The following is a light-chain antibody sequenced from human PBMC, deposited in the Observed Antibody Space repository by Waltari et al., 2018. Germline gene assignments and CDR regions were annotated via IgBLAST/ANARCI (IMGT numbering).Light chain of an antibody. CDR1: QSISSY. V-gene: IGKV1-39*01. CDR2: AAS. Sequence: DIQMTQSPSSLSASVGARVTITCRASQSISSYLNWYQQKPGKAPKLLIYAASSLQSGVPSRFSGSGSGTDFTLTISSLQPEDFATYYCQQYYDWRSFGQGTKLEIK. CDR3: QQYYDWRS. J-gene: IGKJ2*01.